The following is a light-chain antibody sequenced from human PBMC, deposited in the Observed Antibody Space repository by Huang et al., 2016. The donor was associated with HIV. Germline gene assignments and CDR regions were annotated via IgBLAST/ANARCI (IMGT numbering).Light chain of an antibody. J-gene: IGKJ1*01. CDR3: HQYNDWPRT. CDR1: QNVKGD. V-gene: IGKV3-15*01. CDR2: GAS. Sequence: EIVMTQSPASLPVSPGERATLPCRARQNVKGDLAWYQKKPGQPPRRLMYGASTRATGVPPRFSGSGSGTNFTLTISSLQSEDFALYYCHQYNDWPRTFGQGTKVEVK.